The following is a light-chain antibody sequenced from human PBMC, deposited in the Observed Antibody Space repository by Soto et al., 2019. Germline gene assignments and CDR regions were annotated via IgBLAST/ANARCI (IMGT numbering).Light chain of an antibody. CDR2: RAS. Sequence: EIVMTQSPATLSMSPGERATLSCTASHYCYSNVAWFQQRPCQAPRLLIYRASPRATGTPARFSGSGSGTEFPLTITSLQSEDFAVYYCQQYHNLWTFGQGTEVEIK. CDR1: HYCYSN. V-gene: IGKV3-15*01. J-gene: IGKJ1*01. CDR3: QQYHNLWT.